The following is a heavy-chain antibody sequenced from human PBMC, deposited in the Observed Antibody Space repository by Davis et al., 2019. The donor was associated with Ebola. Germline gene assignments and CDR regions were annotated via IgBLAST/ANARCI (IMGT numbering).Heavy chain of an antibody. D-gene: IGHD3-9*01. J-gene: IGHJ4*02. CDR2: ISCSATST. V-gene: IGHV3-48*03. CDR1: GFTSYRYE. CDR3: ARDAFSLSRYDTKDH. Sequence: GESLNISCAASGFTSYRYEMNWVRQAPGKGLEWVSYISCSATSTFYADSVKGRFTISRDNARDSLYLQMDSLRVEDTAIYYCARDAFSLSRYDTKDHWGQGTLVTVSS.